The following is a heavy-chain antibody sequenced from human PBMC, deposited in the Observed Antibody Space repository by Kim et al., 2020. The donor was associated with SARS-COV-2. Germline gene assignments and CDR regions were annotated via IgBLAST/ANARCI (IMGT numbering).Heavy chain of an antibody. J-gene: IGHJ4*02. CDR3: ANGRLGRVEIVAAGVDF. V-gene: IGHV3-30*18. CDR2: ISFDGSHK. Sequence: GGSLRLSCAASGFTFTNYGMHWVRQAPGKGLEWVGFISFDGSHKYYGDSVKGRFTISRDNSKNTLDLQMNSLRSEDTAVYYCANGRLGRVEIVAAGVDFWGQGTLGTVSS. D-gene: IGHD5-12*01. CDR1: GFTFTNYG.